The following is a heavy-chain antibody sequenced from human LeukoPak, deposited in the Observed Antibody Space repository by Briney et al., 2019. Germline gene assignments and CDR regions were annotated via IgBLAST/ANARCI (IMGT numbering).Heavy chain of an antibody. CDR2: IYYSGST. V-gene: IGHV4-39*02. CDR3: AREDGYNYRGRSADY. D-gene: IGHD5-24*01. J-gene: IGHJ4*02. Sequence: SETLSLTCTVSGDSISSTSYSWGWIRQPPGKGLEWIGTIYYSGSTYYNPSLKSRVTISVDTSKNQFSLKLSSVTAADTAVYYCAREDGYNYRGRSADYWGQGSLVTVSS. CDR1: GDSISSTSYS.